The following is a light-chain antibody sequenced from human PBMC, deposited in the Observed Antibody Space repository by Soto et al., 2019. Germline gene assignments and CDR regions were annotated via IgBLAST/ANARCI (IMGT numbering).Light chain of an antibody. J-gene: IGLJ1*01. V-gene: IGLV1-40*01. CDR1: SSNIGAHYD. CDR3: QSYDSSLSGYV. Sequence: QSVLTQPPSVSGAPGQRVTISCTGSSSNIGAHYDVHWYQQLPGTAPKLLIYANTNRPSGVPDRFSGSKSGTSASLAITGLQAEDEADYYCQSYDSSLSGYVFGTGTKVTVL. CDR2: ANT.